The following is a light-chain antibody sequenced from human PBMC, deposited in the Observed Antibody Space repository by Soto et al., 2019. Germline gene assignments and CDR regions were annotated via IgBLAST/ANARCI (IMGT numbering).Light chain of an antibody. Sequence: QSALTQPASVSGSPGQSITISCTGSSSDVASYDLDSWYQQHPGKAPKLMIYEVTKRPSGVSNRFSGSKSGNTASLTISGLQAEDEADYYCCSYAGNSEVFGTGTKVTVL. J-gene: IGLJ1*01. V-gene: IGLV2-23*02. CDR1: SSDVASYDL. CDR3: CSYAGNSEV. CDR2: EVT.